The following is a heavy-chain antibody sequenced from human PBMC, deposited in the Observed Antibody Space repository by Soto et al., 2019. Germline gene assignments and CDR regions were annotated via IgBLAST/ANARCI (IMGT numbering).Heavy chain of an antibody. CDR3: PRGGDGYNFGAVS. D-gene: IGHD2-21*01. V-gene: IGHV1-69*01. CDR1: GGGNLRDYR. CDR2: IIPKLGSA. Sequence: QVQLVQSGAEVKEPGSSVKVSCKASGGGNLRDYRTTWVRRAPGQGLEWMGGIIPKLGSANYERNFQGRVTVTADESTNTVYMELRSLRSDDTAVHYCPRGGDGYNFGAVSCGQGPPVTVS. J-gene: IGHJ5*02.